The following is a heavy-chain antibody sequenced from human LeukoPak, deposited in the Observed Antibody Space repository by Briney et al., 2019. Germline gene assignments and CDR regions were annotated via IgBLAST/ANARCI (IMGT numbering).Heavy chain of an antibody. J-gene: IGHJ4*02. CDR1: GFTFNSYW. CDR3: ARLGPASSGWPESFDY. V-gene: IGHV3-7*03. D-gene: IGHD6-19*01. Sequence: GGSLRLSCAASGFTFNSYWMNWVRQAPGKGLEWVANIKRDGSEKYYVDSVKGRFTISRDNAKNSLNLQMDSLRVEDTAVYYCARLGPASSGWPESFDYWGQGTLVTVSS. CDR2: IKRDGSEK.